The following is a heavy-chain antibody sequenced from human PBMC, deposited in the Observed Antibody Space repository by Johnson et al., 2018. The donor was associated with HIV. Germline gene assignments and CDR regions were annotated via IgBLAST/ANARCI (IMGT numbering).Heavy chain of an antibody. CDR2: ISTSGATI. D-gene: IGHD4-17*01. V-gene: IGHV3-11*04. Sequence: QVQLVESGGGLVQTGESLRLSCAASGFTFSNAWMSWIRQAPGKGLEWLSYISTSGATIYYADSVKGRFTISRDNAKKSLYLQMNSLRSEDTALYYCARDSTPWGGDYVDYTFDIWGQGTMVTVSS. CDR3: ARDSTPWGGDYVDYTFDI. CDR1: GFTFSNAW. J-gene: IGHJ3*02.